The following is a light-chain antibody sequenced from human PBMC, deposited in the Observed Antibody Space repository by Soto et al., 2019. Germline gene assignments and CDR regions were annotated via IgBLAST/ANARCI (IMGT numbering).Light chain of an antibody. CDR1: QSVGRNY. CDR2: GAS. V-gene: IGKV3-20*01. CDR3: QQYASPPLT. J-gene: IGKJ4*01. Sequence: EIVLTQSPGTLSLSPGERATLSCRASQSVGRNYLAWYQQKPGQAPRLLIYGASSRATGIPDRFSGSGSGTDFTLTISRLEPEDFAVYYCQQYASPPLTFGGGTEVEIK.